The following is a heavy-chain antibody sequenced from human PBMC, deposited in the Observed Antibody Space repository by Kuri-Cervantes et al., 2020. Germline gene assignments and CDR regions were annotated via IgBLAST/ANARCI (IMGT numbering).Heavy chain of an antibody. J-gene: IGHJ4*02. V-gene: IGHV3-21*01. CDR3: ARVRDGYNPPVIDY. D-gene: IGHD5-24*01. Sequence: GESLKISCAASGFTFSSYSMNWVRQAPGKGLEWVSSISSSSSYIYYADSVEGRFTISRDNAKNSLYLQMNSLRAEDTAVYYCARVRDGYNPPVIDYWGQGTLVTVSS. CDR2: ISSSSSYI. CDR1: GFTFSSYS.